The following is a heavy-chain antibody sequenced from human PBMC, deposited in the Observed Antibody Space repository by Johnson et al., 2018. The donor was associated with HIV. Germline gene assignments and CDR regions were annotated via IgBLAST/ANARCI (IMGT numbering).Heavy chain of an antibody. CDR2: IKQAGSEK. CDR1: GFTFTNFW. V-gene: IGHV3-7*05. CDR3: VRDDGSDYEAFDI. D-gene: IGHD2-21*01. J-gene: IGHJ3*02. Sequence: VQLVESGGGLVQPGGSLRLSCAASGFTFTNFWMSWVRQAPGKGLEWVADIKQAGSEKYYLDPVKGRFTISRDNARKSLYLQMNNLRAEDTAVYYCVRDDGSDYEAFDIWGQGTMVTVSS.